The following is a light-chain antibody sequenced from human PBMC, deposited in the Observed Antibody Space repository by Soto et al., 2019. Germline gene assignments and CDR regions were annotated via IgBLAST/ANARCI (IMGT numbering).Light chain of an antibody. V-gene: IGKV1-5*01. J-gene: IGKJ1*01. CDR2: AAS. CDR3: QQYYSLPPT. Sequence: DLQLSKSSFTLSACVGDSVTITCRGRRRNNKWMAWYQLKPGKAPELLIYAASTMQSGIPSRFSGSGSGTDFTLTISCLQSEDFAAYYCQQYYSLPPTFGQGTKVDIK. CDR1: RRNNKW.